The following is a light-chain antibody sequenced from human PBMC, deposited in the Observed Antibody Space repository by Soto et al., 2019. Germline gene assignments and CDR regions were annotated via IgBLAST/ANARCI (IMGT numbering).Light chain of an antibody. Sequence: DIQLTQSPIFLSASVGDRVTISCRASQAVFNYLAWYRQKPGKAPNLLIFGASTLQSGVPSRFSGSGSGTELTLTISSLQPEDFATYYCQQLNSHPRTFGQWTKLEIK. CDR1: QAVFNY. J-gene: IGKJ2*01. CDR3: QQLNSHPRT. V-gene: IGKV1-9*01. CDR2: GAS.